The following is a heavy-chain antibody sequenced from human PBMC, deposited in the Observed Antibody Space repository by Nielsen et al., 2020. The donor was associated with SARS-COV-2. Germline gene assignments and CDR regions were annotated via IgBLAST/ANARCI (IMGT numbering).Heavy chain of an antibody. V-gene: IGHV3-30*04. D-gene: IGHD2-2*01. Sequence: GESLKISCAASGFTFSSYAMHWVRQAPGKELEWVAVISYDGSNKYYADSVKGRFTISRDNSKNTLYLQMNSLRAEDTAVYYCAKDSRGPPGWGQGTLVTVSS. CDR1: GFTFSSYA. CDR2: ISYDGSNK. J-gene: IGHJ4*02. CDR3: AKDSRGPPG.